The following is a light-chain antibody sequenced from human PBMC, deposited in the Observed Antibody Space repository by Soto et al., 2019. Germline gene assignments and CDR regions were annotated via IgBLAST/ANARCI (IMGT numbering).Light chain of an antibody. CDR2: EAS. CDR3: CSYAGSTTFRV. CDR1: LGNYNL. J-gene: IGLJ3*02. Sequence: QSALTQPASVSGSPGQSITISCTGTLGNYNLVSWYQQHPGKAPKLMIYEASKRPSGVSNRFSGSKSGNTASLIISGLQAEDEADYYCCSYAGSTTFRVFGGGTKVTVL. V-gene: IGLV2-23*02.